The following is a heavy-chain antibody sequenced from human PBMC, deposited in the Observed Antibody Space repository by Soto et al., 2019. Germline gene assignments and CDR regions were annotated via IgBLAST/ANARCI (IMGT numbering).Heavy chain of an antibody. CDR2: ISYDGSNK. V-gene: IGHV3-30-3*01. Sequence: GESLKISCAASGFTFSFYAMHWVRQAPGKGLEWVAVISYDGSNKYYADSVKGRFTISRDNSRNTLYLQMNSLRPEDTAVYYCAILGYCSSTSCYTSHWGQGTLVTVSS. CDR3: AILGYCSSTSCYTSH. J-gene: IGHJ4*02. D-gene: IGHD2-2*02. CDR1: GFTFSFYA.